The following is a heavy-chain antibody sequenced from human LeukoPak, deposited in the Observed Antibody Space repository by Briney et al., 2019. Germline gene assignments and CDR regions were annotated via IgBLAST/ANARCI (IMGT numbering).Heavy chain of an antibody. J-gene: IGHJ4*02. Sequence: GGSLRLSCVVSGLTFDNAWMSWVRQASGKGLDWVGRIKSKNVGETTEYAAPVQGRFTISRDDSKNTVYLQMSSLKTEDTAVYYCTTGPGNSGYWGQGTLVTVSS. CDR3: TTGPGNSGY. V-gene: IGHV3-15*01. CDR1: GLTFDNAW. CDR2: IKSKNVGETT. D-gene: IGHD4-23*01.